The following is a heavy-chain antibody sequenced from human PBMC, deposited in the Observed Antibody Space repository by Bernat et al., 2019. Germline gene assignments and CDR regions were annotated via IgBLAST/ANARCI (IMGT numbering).Heavy chain of an antibody. J-gene: IGHJ4*02. Sequence: EVQLVESGGGLVQPGRSLRLSCAASGFTFDDYAMHWVRQAPGKGLEWVSGISWNSGSIGYADSVKGRFTISRDNAKNSLYLQMNSLRAEDTALYYCAKDVGSTAAVGFDYWGQGTLVTVSS. CDR1: GFTFDDYA. V-gene: IGHV3-9*01. CDR2: ISWNSGSI. CDR3: AKDVGSTAAVGFDY. D-gene: IGHD1-26*01.